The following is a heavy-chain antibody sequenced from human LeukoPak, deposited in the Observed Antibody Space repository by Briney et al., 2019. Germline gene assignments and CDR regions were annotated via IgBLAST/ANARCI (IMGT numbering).Heavy chain of an antibody. D-gene: IGHD5-12*01. Sequence: PGGSLRLSCAVSGFTFNSYAMNWVRQAPGKGLEWVSTISGSGGSTYYTDSVKGRFTISRDNSKNTVYLQMSSLRAEDTAVYYCAKTMGGYLPSAFDYWGQGTLVTVSS. CDR3: AKTMGGYLPSAFDY. J-gene: IGHJ4*02. CDR2: ISGSGGST. CDR1: GFTFNSYA. V-gene: IGHV3-23*01.